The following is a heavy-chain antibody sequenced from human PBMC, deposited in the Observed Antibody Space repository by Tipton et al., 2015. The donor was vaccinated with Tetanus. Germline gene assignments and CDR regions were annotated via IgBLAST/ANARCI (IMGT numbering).Heavy chain of an antibody. J-gene: IGHJ6*02. D-gene: IGHD3-16*01. Sequence: PGLVKPSETLSLTCTVSGASITTYHWSWLRQTPGRGLEWIGHIYYTGATSYNSSLQSRVTLSIDTSKNQFSLKVTSVTAADTAVYFCEGDDYYETSLRDYYGEEVWGQGTTVTVSS. CDR3: EGDDYYETSLRDYYGEEV. CDR1: GASITTYH. V-gene: IGHV4-59*01. CDR2: IYYTGAT.